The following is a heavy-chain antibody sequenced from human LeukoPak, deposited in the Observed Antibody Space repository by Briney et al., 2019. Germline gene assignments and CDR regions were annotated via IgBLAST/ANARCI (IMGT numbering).Heavy chain of an antibody. CDR2: INHSGST. D-gene: IGHD3-16*02. CDR1: GGSFSGYY. J-gene: IGHJ6*02. Sequence: SETLSLTCAVYGGSFSGYYWSWIRQPPGKGLEWIGEINHSGSTNYNPSPKSRVTISVDTSKNQFSLKLSSVTAADTAVYYCARYPPGLSHAMDVWGQGTTVTVSS. CDR3: ARYPPGLSHAMDV. V-gene: IGHV4-34*01.